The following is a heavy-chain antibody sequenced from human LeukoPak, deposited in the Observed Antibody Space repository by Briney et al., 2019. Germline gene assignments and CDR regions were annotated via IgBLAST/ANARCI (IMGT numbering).Heavy chain of an antibody. J-gene: IGHJ4*02. CDR1: GDSISSSSYY. Sequence: SETLSLTCTVSGDSISSSSYYWGWIRQPPGKGLEWIGTIHYSGSTYYNPSLKSRVTISVDTSKNQFSLKLSSVTAADTAVYYCARVGVAAAGTAVDYWGQGTLVTVSS. CDR3: ARVGVAAAGTAVDY. CDR2: IHYSGST. D-gene: IGHD6-13*01. V-gene: IGHV4-39*07.